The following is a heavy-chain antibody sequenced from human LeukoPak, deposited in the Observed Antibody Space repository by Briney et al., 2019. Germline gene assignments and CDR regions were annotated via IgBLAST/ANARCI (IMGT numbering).Heavy chain of an antibody. CDR3: ARGGIAARLDWFDP. J-gene: IGHJ5*02. CDR1: GFTFSSYW. D-gene: IGHD6-6*01. Sequence: GALRLSCAASGFTFSSYWMHWVRQAPGKGLVWVSRINSDGSSTSYADSVKGRFTISRDNAKNTLYLQMNSLRAEDTAVYYCARGGIAARLDWFDPWGQGTLVTVSS. V-gene: IGHV3-74*01. CDR2: INSDGSST.